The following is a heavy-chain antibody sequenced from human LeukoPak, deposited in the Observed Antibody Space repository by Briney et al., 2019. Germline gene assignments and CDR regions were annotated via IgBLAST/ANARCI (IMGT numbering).Heavy chain of an antibody. Sequence: HPGGSLRLSCAASGFTFSSNWMHWVRHAPGKGLVWVSHISPDARTITYADFVKGRFTISRDNAKNTVYLQMNSLRAEDAALYYCVRGQATAWGLDYWGQGTLVTVSS. V-gene: IGHV3-74*01. D-gene: IGHD6-13*01. CDR1: GFTFSSNW. CDR2: ISPDARTI. CDR3: VRGQATAWGLDY. J-gene: IGHJ4*02.